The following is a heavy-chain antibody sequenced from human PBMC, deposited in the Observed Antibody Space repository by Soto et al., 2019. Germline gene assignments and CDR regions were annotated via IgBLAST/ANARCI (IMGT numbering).Heavy chain of an antibody. CDR1: GFTFSSYG. J-gene: IGHJ4*02. D-gene: IGHD6-13*01. V-gene: IGHV3-33*01. CDR3: ARDQTSRWYGPLDY. CDR2: IWYDGSNQ. Sequence: QVQLVESGGGVVEPGRSLRLSCAASGFTFSSYGMHWVRQAPGKGLEWVAVIWYDGSNQYYADSVKGRFTISRDNSKNALYLQIHSLRAEDTAVYYCARDQTSRWYGPLDYWGQGTPVTVSS.